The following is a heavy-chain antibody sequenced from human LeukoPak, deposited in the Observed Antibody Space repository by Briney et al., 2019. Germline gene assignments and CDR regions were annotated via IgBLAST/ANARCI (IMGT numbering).Heavy chain of an antibody. J-gene: IGHJ4*02. CDR1: GFTFSSYE. D-gene: IGHD3-10*01. Sequence: GGSLRLSCAASGFTFSSYEMNWVRQAPGKGLEWVSSISSSSSYIYYADSVKGRFTISRDNAKNSLYLQMNSLRAEDTAVYYCARVRSGSGSFHLDYWGQGTLVTVSS. V-gene: IGHV3-21*01. CDR2: ISSSSSYI. CDR3: ARVRSGSGSFHLDY.